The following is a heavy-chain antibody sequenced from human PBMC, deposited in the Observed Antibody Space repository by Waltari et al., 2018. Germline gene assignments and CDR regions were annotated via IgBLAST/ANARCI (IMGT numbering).Heavy chain of an antibody. D-gene: IGHD3-10*01. Sequence: QVQLQESGPGLVKPSGTLSLTCVVYGGSISSGNWWSWVRQPPGKGLEWIGEIYHSGSTNYNPSLKSRLSISLDKSKNQFSLNLSSVTAADTAVYYCARERDHFGSGSYFYYYYYMDVWGEGTTVTVSS. J-gene: IGHJ6*03. CDR3: ARERDHFGSGSYFYYYYYMDV. V-gene: IGHV4-4*02. CDR1: GGSISSGNW. CDR2: IYHSGST.